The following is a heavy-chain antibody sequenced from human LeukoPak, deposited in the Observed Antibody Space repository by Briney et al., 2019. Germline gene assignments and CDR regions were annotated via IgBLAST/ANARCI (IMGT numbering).Heavy chain of an antibody. CDR3: ARGLSGYSYGFGGDL. Sequence: GGSLRLSCAASGFTISANFMSWVRQPPGKGLEWVSIMYSVGSTFYADSVKGRFTISRDPSKNSLDLQMDCLRVDDTAVYYCARGLSGYSYGFGGDLWGQGTLVTVSS. V-gene: IGHV3-66*01. D-gene: IGHD5-18*01. J-gene: IGHJ4*02. CDR1: GFTISANF. CDR2: MYSVGST.